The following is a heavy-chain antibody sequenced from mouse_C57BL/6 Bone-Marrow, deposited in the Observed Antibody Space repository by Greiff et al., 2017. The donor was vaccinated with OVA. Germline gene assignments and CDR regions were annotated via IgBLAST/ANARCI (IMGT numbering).Heavy chain of an antibody. J-gene: IGHJ2*01. CDR3: AREDYPLDY. Sequence: QVQLHQPGPELVKPGASVKMSCKASGSTFTTSWITWVKQSPGQGLEWIGDIYPGSGSPNYNEKFKSKAKLTVDTSSRTAYMQLSSLTSEDTAVYYCAREDYPLDYWGQGTTLTVSS. V-gene: IGHV1-55*01. CDR1: GSTFTTSW. D-gene: IGHD5-5*01. CDR2: IYPGSGSP.